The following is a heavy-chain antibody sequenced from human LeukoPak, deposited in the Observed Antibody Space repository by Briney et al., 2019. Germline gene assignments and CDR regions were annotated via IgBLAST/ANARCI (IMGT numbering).Heavy chain of an antibody. D-gene: IGHD2-15*01. Sequence: GGSLRLSCAASGFTVSSNYMSWVRQAPGKGLEWVSVTYSNGRTYYADSVKGRFTVSRDNAKNSLYLQMNSLRAEDTAVYYCARDPLFCSGGSCYLAYFDYWGQGTLVTVSS. CDR2: TYSNGRT. J-gene: IGHJ4*02. V-gene: IGHV3-53*01. CDR3: ARDPLFCSGGSCYLAYFDY. CDR1: GFTVSSNY.